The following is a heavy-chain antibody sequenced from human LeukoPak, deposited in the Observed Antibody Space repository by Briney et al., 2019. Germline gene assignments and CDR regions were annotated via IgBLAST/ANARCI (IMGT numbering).Heavy chain of an antibody. J-gene: IGHJ3*02. D-gene: IGHD6-19*01. CDR1: GYTFTGYY. V-gene: IGHV1-2*02. Sequence: ASVKVSCKASGYTFTGYYMHWVRQAPGQGLEWMGWINPNSGGTNYAQKFQGRVTMTRDTSISTAYMELSRLRSDDTAVYYCARVVAVAGTLSNAFDIWGQGTMVTVSS. CDR3: ARVVAVAGTLSNAFDI. CDR2: INPNSGGT.